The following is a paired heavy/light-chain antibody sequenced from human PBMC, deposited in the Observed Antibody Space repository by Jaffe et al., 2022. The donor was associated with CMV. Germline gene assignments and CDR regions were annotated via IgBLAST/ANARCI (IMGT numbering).Light chain of an antibody. CDR1: SSNIGSNY. V-gene: IGLV1-47*01. CDR3: AAWDDSLHVV. Sequence: QSVLTQPPSASGTPGQRVTISCSGSSSNIGSNYVYWYQQLPGTAPKLLIYRNNQRPSGVPDRFSGSKSGTSASLAISGLRSEDEADYYCAAWDDSLHVVFGGGTKLTVL. CDR2: RNN. J-gene: IGLJ2*01.
Heavy chain of an antibody. J-gene: IGHJ4*02. V-gene: IGHV4-39*01. CDR3: ARLLGYYDILAPEEPSDY. CDR1: GGSISSSSYY. CDR2: IYYSGST. D-gene: IGHD3-9*01. Sequence: QLQLQESGPGLVKPSETLSLTCTVSGGSISSSSYYWGWIRQPPGKGLEWIGSIYYSGSTYYNPSLKSRVTISVDTSKNQFSLKLSSVTAADTAVYYCARLLGYYDILAPEEPSDYWGQGTLVTVSS.